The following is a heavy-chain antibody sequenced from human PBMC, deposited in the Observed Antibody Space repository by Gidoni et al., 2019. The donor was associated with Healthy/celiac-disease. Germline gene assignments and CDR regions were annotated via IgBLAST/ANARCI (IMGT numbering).Heavy chain of an antibody. CDR3: TSQTYYYDSSGYPGDY. D-gene: IGHD3-22*01. CDR2: IKSKTDGETT. CDR1: GFTFSNAW. J-gene: IGHJ4*02. Sequence: VQLVESGGGLVKPGGFLRLSCAASGFTFSNAWMSWVRKAPGKGLGWVGRIKSKTDGETTDYAAPVKGRFTISRDDSKNTLYLQMNSLKTEDTAVYYCTSQTYYYDSSGYPGDYWGQGTLVTVSS. V-gene: IGHV3-15*01.